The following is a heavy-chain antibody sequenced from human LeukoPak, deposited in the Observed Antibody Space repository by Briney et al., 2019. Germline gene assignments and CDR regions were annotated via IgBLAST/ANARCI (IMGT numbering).Heavy chain of an antibody. J-gene: IGHJ2*01. CDR3: ARHGGYSGYDGGYFDL. V-gene: IGHV4-59*08. CDR1: GGSISSYY. CDR2: IYYSGST. D-gene: IGHD5-12*01. Sequence: SETLSLTCTVSGGSISSYYWSWIRQPPGKGLEWIGYIYYSGSTNYNLSLKSRVTVSVHTSKNQFSLKLSSVTAADTAVYYCARHGGYSGYDGGYFDLWGRGTLVTVSS.